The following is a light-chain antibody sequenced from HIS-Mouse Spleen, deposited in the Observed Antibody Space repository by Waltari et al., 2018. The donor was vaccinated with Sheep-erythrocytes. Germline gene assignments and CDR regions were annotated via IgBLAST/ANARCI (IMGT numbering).Light chain of an antibody. CDR2: DAS. Sequence: DIQMTQSPSSLSASVGDRVTITCQASQDISNYLNWYQQKPGKAPKLLIYDASNLETWVTSRFSGSGSGTYFTFTISSLQPEDIATYYCQQYDNLLTFGGGTKVEIK. CDR3: QQYDNLLT. J-gene: IGKJ4*01. CDR1: QDISNY. V-gene: IGKV1-33*01.